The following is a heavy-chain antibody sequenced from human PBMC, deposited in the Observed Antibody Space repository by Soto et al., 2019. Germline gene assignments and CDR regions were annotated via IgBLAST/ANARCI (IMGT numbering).Heavy chain of an antibody. Sequence: GGSLRLSCAASAFTFSRYSMSWVRQAPGKGLEWVSAISGSGTNTYYADSVKGRFTISRDNSKNTMYLQMNSLRAEDTGVYYCANGAIRGSIPVDYWGQGTLVTVSS. D-gene: IGHD2-21*01. CDR3: ANGAIRGSIPVDY. CDR2: ISGSGTNT. V-gene: IGHV3-23*01. CDR1: AFTFSRYS. J-gene: IGHJ4*02.